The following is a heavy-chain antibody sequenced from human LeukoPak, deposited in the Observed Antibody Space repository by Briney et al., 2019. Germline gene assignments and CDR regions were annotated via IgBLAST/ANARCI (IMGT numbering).Heavy chain of an antibody. CDR2: IIPIFGTA. Sequence: ASVKVSCKASGYTFTSYGISWVRQAPGQGLEWMGGIIPIFGTANYAQKFQGRVTITADKSTSTAYMELSSLRSGDTAVYYCASTRIPMLRGPFDPWGQGTLVTVSS. D-gene: IGHD3-10*01. CDR3: ASTRIPMLRGPFDP. CDR1: GYTFTSYG. V-gene: IGHV1-69*06. J-gene: IGHJ5*02.